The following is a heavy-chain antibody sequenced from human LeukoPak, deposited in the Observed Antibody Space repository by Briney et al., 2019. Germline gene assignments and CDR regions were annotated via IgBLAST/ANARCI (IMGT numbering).Heavy chain of an antibody. D-gene: IGHD6-13*01. J-gene: IGHJ4*02. Sequence: GASVKVSCKASGATFTNYAFTWVRQAPGQGLEWMGRIIPMFGITNYAQKFQGSVTITADKSSSTAYMELSSLRSEDTAVYYCARDLVAAAGPYFDYWGQGTLVTVSS. CDR2: IIPMFGIT. CDR3: ARDLVAAAGPYFDY. V-gene: IGHV1-69*04. CDR1: GATFTNYA.